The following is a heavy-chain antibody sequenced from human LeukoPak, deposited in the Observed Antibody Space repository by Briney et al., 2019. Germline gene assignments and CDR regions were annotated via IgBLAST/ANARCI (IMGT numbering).Heavy chain of an antibody. CDR2: ISYDGSNK. J-gene: IGHJ4*02. V-gene: IGHV3-30*18. Sequence: GMSLRLSCAASGFTFSSYGMHWVRQAPGKGLEWVAVISYDGSNKKYADSVKGRFTISRDNSKNTLYLQMNSLRAEDTAIYYCAKDRRAYYGSGSYFTSYYFDYWGQGTLVTVSS. D-gene: IGHD3-10*01. CDR3: AKDRRAYYGSGSYFTSYYFDY. CDR1: GFTFSSYG.